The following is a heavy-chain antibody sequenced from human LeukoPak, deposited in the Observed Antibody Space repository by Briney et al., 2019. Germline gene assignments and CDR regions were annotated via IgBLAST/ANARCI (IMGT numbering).Heavy chain of an antibody. CDR1: GGSLSPHY. V-gene: IGHV4-34*01. CDR3: ARVPLWWLTPFDF. D-gene: IGHD5-12*01. Sequence: SETLSLTCSVSGGSLSPHYGSCIRRPLGGGLEGSGEINKRGTTNYSPSLRGRATISVDTSKNQFSLRLTSVTAADTAIYYCARVPLWWLTPFDFWGQGTLATVSS. J-gene: IGHJ4*02. CDR2: INKRGTT.